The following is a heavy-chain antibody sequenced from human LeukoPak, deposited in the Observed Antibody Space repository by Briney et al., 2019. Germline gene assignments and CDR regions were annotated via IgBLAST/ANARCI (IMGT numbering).Heavy chain of an antibody. CDR3: ARDLISGHYTFDY. Sequence: GGSLRLSCATSGFTFSTFGMNWVRQAPGKGLEWIPYISGGTSTTYYTDSVKGRFTISRDNAKNSLYLQMNGLRDEDTAVYFCARDLISGHYTFDYWGRGTLVTVSS. D-gene: IGHD1-26*01. J-gene: IGHJ4*02. V-gene: IGHV3-48*02. CDR1: GFTFSTFG. CDR2: ISGGTSTT.